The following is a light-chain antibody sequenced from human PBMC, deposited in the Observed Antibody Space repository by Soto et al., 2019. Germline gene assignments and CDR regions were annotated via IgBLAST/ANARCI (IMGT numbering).Light chain of an antibody. CDR2: AAS. CDR1: RDITNF. CDR3: QQSYNAPKT. V-gene: IGKV1-39*01. J-gene: IGKJ1*01. Sequence: DIQMTQSPSSLSASVGDRVTITCRASRDITNFLNWYQQKPGKAPNLLIFAASTLQSGVPPRFSGSGSGTDCTLTITSLQPEDFATYYCQQSYNAPKTFGQGTKVQV.